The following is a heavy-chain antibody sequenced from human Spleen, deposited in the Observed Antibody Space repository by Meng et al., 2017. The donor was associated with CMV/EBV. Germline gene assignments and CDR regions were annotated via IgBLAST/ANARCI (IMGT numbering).Heavy chain of an antibody. CDR1: GYTFTGYY. D-gene: IGHD2-2*01. CDR3: AIRDIVVVPAASWFDP. Sequence: QVQLVQSGAEVKKPGASVKVSCKVSGYTFTGYYMHWVRQAPGQGLEWMGRINPNSGGTNYAQKFQGRVTMTRDTSISTAYMELSRLRSDDTAVYYCAIRDIVVVPAASWFDPWGQGTLVTVSS. V-gene: IGHV1-2*06. CDR2: INPNSGGT. J-gene: IGHJ5*02.